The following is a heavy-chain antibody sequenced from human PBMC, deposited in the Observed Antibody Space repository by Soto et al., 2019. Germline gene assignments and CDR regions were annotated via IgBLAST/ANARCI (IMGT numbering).Heavy chain of an antibody. J-gene: IGHJ4*02. CDR2: ISGSGGST. CDR3: HFGSGSFDY. Sequence: GGSLRLSCAGSGFTFSGYAMSWVRQAPGKGLEWVSAISGSGGSTYYADSVKGRFTISRDNSKNTLYLQMNSLRAEDTAIYYCHFGSGSFDYWGQGTLVTVSS. CDR1: GFTFSGYA. D-gene: IGHD3-10*01. V-gene: IGHV3-23*01.